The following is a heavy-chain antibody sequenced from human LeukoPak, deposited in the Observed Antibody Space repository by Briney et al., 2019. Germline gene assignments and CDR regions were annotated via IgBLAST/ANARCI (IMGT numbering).Heavy chain of an antibody. CDR2: ITSNGGST. CDR3: ARARYYYGSGRGFFDY. J-gene: IGHJ4*02. D-gene: IGHD3-10*01. V-gene: IGHV3-64*01. Sequence: GGSLRLPCAASGFTLSSYAMYWVLHAPGKGLEYVSAITSNGGSTYYAYSVKGRFTISRDNSKNKLNLQMGSLGDEDMAVYYCARARYYYGSGRGFFDYWGQGTLVTVSS. CDR1: GFTLSSYA.